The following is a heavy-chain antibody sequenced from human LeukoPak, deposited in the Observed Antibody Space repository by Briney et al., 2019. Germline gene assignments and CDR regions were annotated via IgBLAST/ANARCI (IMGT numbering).Heavy chain of an antibody. D-gene: IGHD3-10*01. CDR1: GFTFSSYS. CDR3: ARHQLRGFLDDN. J-gene: IGHJ4*02. CDR2: ISSSSSYI. Sequence: GGSLRLSCAASGFTFSSYSMNWVRQAPGKGLEWVSSISSSSSYIYYADSVKGRFTISRDNAKNSLYLQMNSLRAEDTAVYYCARHQLRGFLDDNWGQGTLVTVSS. V-gene: IGHV3-21*01.